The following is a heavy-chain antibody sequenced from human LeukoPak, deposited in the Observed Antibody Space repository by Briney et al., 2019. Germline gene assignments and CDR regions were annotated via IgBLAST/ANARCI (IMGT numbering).Heavy chain of an antibody. CDR2: FDPEDGET. CDR3: ATVSSWTNYLDY. D-gene: IGHD6-13*01. J-gene: IGHJ4*02. V-gene: IGHV1-24*01. CDR1: GYTFTELS. Sequence: AGVKVSCKVSGYTFTELSMHWLRQAPGKGRAWMGGFDPEDGETIYAQKFQGRVTMTEETSTDTAYMELSSLRSEDTAVYYCATVSSWTNYLDYWGREPWSPSPQ.